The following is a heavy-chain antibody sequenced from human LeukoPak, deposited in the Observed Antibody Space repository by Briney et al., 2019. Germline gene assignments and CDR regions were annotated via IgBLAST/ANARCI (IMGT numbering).Heavy chain of an antibody. V-gene: IGHV3-7*01. J-gene: IGHJ4*02. CDR1: GFTFSNYW. CDR2: IKQDGSEK. D-gene: IGHD5-18*01. CDR3: ARDLTTAMVTPNFDY. Sequence: GGSLRLSCAASGFTFSNYWMSWVRQAPGKGLEWVANIKQDGSEKYYVDSVKGRFTISRDNAKNSLYVQMNSLRAEDTAVYYCARDLTTAMVTPNFDYWGQGTLVTVSS.